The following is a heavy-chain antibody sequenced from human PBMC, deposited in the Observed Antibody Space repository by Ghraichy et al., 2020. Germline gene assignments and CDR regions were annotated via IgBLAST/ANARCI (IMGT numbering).Heavy chain of an antibody. CDR3: AKDRRGSGYLNCFDY. J-gene: IGHJ4*02. CDR1: GFTFSSYA. V-gene: IGHV3-23*01. D-gene: IGHD3-3*01. Sequence: GGSLRLSCAASGFTFSSYAMSWVRQAPGKGLEWVSAISGSGGSTYYADSVKGRFTISRDNSKNTLYLQMNSLRAEDTAVYYCAKDRRGSGYLNCFDYWGQGTLVTVSS. CDR2: ISGSGGST.